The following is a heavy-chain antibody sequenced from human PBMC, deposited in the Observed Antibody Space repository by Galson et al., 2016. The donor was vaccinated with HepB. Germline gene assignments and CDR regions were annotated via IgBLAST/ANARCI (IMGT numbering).Heavy chain of an antibody. D-gene: IGHD1-14*01. CDR2: ISSGSSAI. CDR3: ARDGNHGYDMDY. J-gene: IGHJ4*02. Sequence: PRLSCAASGFTFSGYNMDWVRQAPGKGLEWVSYISSGSSAIYYADSVKGRFTISRDNAKNSLYLQMNSLRDEDTAIYFCARDGNHGYDMDYWGQGTLVTVSS. V-gene: IGHV3-48*02. CDR1: GFTFSGYN.